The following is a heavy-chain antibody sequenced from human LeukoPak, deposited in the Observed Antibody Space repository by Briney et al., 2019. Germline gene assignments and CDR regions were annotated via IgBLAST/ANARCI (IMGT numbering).Heavy chain of an antibody. CDR2: NNHRGSS. CDR3: ARGPSAGTETPQYGMDV. J-gene: IGHJ6*02. Sequence: SETLSLTCAVSGGSFSGYYWSWIRQPPEKGLEWIGENNHRGSSNYNPSPRSRVAISVDTSKNQVSLKLRSVTAADTAVYYCARGPSAGTETPQYGMDVWGQGTTVTVSS. V-gene: IGHV4-34*01. CDR1: GGSFSGYY. D-gene: IGHD1-26*01.